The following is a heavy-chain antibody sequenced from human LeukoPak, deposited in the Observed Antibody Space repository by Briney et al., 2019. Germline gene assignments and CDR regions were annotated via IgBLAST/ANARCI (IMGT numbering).Heavy chain of an antibody. Sequence: PGGSLRLSCAASGFTFNLYAMSWVRQAPGKGLEWVSTITGSGGSTYYADSVRGRFTISRDNSKNTLYLQMISLRAEDKAVYYCAKGGGSSWYYFDYWGQGTLVTVSS. J-gene: IGHJ4*02. CDR1: GFTFNLYA. D-gene: IGHD6-13*01. CDR3: AKGGGSSWYYFDY. CDR2: ITGSGGST. V-gene: IGHV3-23*01.